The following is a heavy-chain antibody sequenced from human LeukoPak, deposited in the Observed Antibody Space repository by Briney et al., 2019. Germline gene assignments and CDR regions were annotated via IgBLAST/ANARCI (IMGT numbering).Heavy chain of an antibody. CDR3: AKATVNYFGSGSYPYYYGLDV. D-gene: IGHD3-10*01. Sequence: PGGSLRLSCAASGFTFSIYGMHWVRQAPGKGLEWVAIISYDGSHKYYADSVKGRFTISRDNSKNTLYLQMNSLRAEDTAVYYCAKATVNYFGSGSYPYYYGLDVWGQGTTVTVSS. V-gene: IGHV3-30*18. J-gene: IGHJ6*02. CDR1: GFTFSIYG. CDR2: ISYDGSHK.